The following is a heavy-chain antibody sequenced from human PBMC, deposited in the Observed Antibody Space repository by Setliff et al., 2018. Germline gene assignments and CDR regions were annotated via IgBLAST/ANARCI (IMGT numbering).Heavy chain of an antibody. D-gene: IGHD5-12*01. V-gene: IGHV3-21*01. CDR2: ISSSSSYI. CDR3: ARAPSTRGYSGYDS. CDR1: GFTFSSYS. Sequence: GGSLRLSCAASGFTFSSYSMNWVRQAPGKGLEWVSSISSSSSYIYYADSVKGRFTISRDNAENSLYLQMNSLRAEDTAVYYCARAPSTRGYSGYDSWGQGTLVTVSS. J-gene: IGHJ5*02.